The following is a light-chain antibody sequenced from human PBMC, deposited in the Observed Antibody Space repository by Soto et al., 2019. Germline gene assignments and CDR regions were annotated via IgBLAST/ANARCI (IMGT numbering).Light chain of an antibody. CDR1: SSDVGGYNY. Sequence: QSALTQPPSASGSPGQSVTISCTGTSSDVGGYNYVSWYQQHPGKAPKLMIYEVSKWPSGVPDRFSGSKSGNTASLTVSGLQAEDEADYYCSSFAGSFYWVFGGGTKLTVL. CDR2: EVS. V-gene: IGLV2-8*01. J-gene: IGLJ2*01. CDR3: SSFAGSFYWV.